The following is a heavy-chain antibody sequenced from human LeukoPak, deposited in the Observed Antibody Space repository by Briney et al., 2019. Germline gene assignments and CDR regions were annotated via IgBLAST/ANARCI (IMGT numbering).Heavy chain of an antibody. J-gene: IGHJ4*02. CDR1: GFTFSSYE. CDR3: ARARYCSGGSCGYYFDY. D-gene: IGHD2-15*01. Sequence: QSGGSLRLXCAASGFTFSSYEMNWVRRAPGKGLEWVSYISSSGSTIYYADSVKGRFTISRDNAKNSLYLQMNSLRAEDTAVYYCARARYCSGGSCGYYFDYWGQGTLVTVSS. V-gene: IGHV3-48*03. CDR2: ISSSGSTI.